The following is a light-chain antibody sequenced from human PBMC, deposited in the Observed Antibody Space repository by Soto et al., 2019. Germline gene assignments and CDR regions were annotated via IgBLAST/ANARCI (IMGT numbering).Light chain of an antibody. V-gene: IGKV1-39*01. CDR2: AAS. CDR3: HQRYSTSRT. Sequence: DIQMTQSPSSLSASVGDRVTITCRASQSISSYLNWYQQKPGKAPKLLIYAASSLQSCVPSRFSGRGSWTDFTLTISSLQPEDFATYSCHQRYSTSRTSGQETQLQI. CDR1: QSISSY. J-gene: IGKJ2*01.